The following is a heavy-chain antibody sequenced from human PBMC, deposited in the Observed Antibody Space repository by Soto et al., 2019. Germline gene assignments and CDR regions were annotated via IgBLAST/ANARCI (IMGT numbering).Heavy chain of an antibody. D-gene: IGHD3-9*01. CDR3: AKDRHPDGIWTFDY. CDR2: IKSDGSST. V-gene: IGHV3-74*03. CDR1: GFIFTNYW. J-gene: IGHJ4*02. Sequence: PGGSLRLSCASSGFIFTNYWMHWVRQAPGKGLVWVSRIKSDGSSTTYADSVRGRFTISRDDSKNILYLQMDSPTAEDTAIYYCAKDRHPDGIWTFDYWGRGTLVTVSS.